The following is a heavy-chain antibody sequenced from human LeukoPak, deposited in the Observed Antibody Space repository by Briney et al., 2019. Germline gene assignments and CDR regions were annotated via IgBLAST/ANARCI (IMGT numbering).Heavy chain of an antibody. CDR2: IIPVFKTT. J-gene: IGHJ4*02. Sequence: ASVKVSCKASGGSFRSYAISWVRQAPGQGLEWMGGIIPVFKTTNYAQKFQGRVTISADLSTSTAYMELSSLRSDDTAFYYCAREGAYCGGDCFFLDYWGQGTLVTVSS. D-gene: IGHD2-21*02. CDR1: GGSFRSYA. V-gene: IGHV1-69*01. CDR3: AREGAYCGGDCFFLDY.